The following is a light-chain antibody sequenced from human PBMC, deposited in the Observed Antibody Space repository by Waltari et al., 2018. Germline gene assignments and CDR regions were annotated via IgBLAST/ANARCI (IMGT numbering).Light chain of an antibody. CDR2: EVT. J-gene: IGLJ2*01. Sequence: QSALTQPASVSGSPGQSITIPCTGTNSDVGAYDSVSWYQHHPGKAPKLIIYEVTNRPAGVSNRFSGSKSDNTASLTISGLQAEDEAEYYCCSCSYTPTTTVIFGGGTKLTVL. CDR3: CSCSYTPTTTVI. V-gene: IGLV2-14*01. CDR1: NSDVGAYDS.